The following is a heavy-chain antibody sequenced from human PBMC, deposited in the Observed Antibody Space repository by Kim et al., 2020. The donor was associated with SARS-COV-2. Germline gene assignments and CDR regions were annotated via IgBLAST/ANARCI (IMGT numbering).Heavy chain of an antibody. J-gene: IGHJ6*02. CDR3: AREESQLLSYYYYGMDV. CDR1: GGTFSSYA. Sequence: SVKVSCKASGGTFSSYAISWVRQAPGQGLEWMGGIIPIFGTANYAQKFQGRVTITADESTSTAYMELSSLRSEDTAVYYCAREESQLLSYYYYGMDVWGQGTTVTVSS. CDR2: IIPIFGTA. D-gene: IGHD2-2*01. V-gene: IGHV1-69*13.